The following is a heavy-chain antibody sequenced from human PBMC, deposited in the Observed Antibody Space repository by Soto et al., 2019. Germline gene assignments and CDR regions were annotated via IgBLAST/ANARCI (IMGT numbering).Heavy chain of an antibody. CDR3: ARVSQLLWFGESTLNYYMDV. J-gene: IGHJ6*03. Sequence: SETLSLTCAVYGGSFSGYYWSWIRQPPGKGLEWIGEINHSGSTNYNPSLKSRVTISVDTSKNQFSLKLSSVTAADTAVYYCARVSQLLWFGESTLNYYMDVWGKWTTVT. D-gene: IGHD3-10*01. CDR2: INHSGST. CDR1: GGSFSGYY. V-gene: IGHV4-34*01.